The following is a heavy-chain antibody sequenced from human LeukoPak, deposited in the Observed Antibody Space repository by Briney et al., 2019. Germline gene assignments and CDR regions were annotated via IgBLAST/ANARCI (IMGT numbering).Heavy chain of an antibody. J-gene: IGHJ3*02. CDR3: ARDVTMVRGVIHPI. CDR2: IYYSGST. CDR1: GGSISSYY. V-gene: IGHV4-59*12. Sequence: SETLSLTCTVSGGSISSYYWSWIRQPPGKGLEWIGYIYYSGSTNYNPSLKSRVTISVDTSKNQFSLKLSSVTAADTAVYYCARDVTMVRGVIHPIWGQGTMVTVSS. D-gene: IGHD3-10*01.